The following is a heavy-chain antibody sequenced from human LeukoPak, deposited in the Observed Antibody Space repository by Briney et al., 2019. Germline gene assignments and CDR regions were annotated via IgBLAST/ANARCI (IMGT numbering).Heavy chain of an antibody. Sequence: PGGSLRLSCAASGFSFDDYDMAWLRQAPGKGLEWVSDIDWKGRPTSYADSAKGRFTISRDNAQKSLYLQMDSLRAEDTALYYCAREVYRIGVGGFDPWDQGTLVIVSS. CDR1: GFSFDDYD. D-gene: IGHD6-19*01. CDR2: IDWKGRPT. CDR3: AREVYRIGVGGFDP. V-gene: IGHV3-20*04. J-gene: IGHJ5*02.